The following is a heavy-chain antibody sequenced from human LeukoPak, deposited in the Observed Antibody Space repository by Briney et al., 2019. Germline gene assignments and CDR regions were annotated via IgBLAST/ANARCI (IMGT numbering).Heavy chain of an antibody. CDR3: ARGAYSSGWYSATNHFDY. V-gene: IGHV1-2*02. D-gene: IGHD6-19*01. CDR1: GYTFTGYY. J-gene: IGHJ4*02. Sequence: ASVNVSCKASGYTFTGYYMHWVRQAPGQGLEWMGWINPNSGGTNYAQKFQGRVTMTRDTSISTAYMELSRLRSDDTAVYYCARGAYSSGWYSATNHFDYWGQGTLVTVSS. CDR2: INPNSGGT.